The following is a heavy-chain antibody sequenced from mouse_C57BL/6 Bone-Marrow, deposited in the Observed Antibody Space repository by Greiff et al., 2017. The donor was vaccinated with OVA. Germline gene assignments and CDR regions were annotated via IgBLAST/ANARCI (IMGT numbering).Heavy chain of an antibody. CDR1: GYTFTSYT. J-gene: IGHJ2*01. V-gene: IGHV1-4*01. Sequence: QVQLQQSGAELARPGASEKMSCKASGYTFTSYTMHWVKQRHGQGLEWIGYINPSSGYTKYNQKFKDKATLTADNSSSTAYMHLSSLTSEDSAVYNGVKSALILLEGCCDYGGKGTPLTVSS. CDR2: INPSSGYT. D-gene: IGHD3-3*01. CDR3: VKSALILLEGCCDY.